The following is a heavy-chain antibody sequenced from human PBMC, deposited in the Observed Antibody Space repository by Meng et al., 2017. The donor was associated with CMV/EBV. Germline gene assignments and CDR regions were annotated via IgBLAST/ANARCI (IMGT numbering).Heavy chain of an antibody. CDR3: ARASFRFHYYYYGLDV. CDR2: IIPILGIA. CDR1: GGTFSSYA. D-gene: IGHD3-16*02. Sequence: SVKVSCKASGGTFSSYAISWVRQAPGQGLEWMGGIIPILGIANYAQKFQGRVTITADKSTSTAYMELSSLRSEDTAVYYCARASFRFHYYYYGLDVWGQGTTVTVSS. J-gene: IGHJ6*02. V-gene: IGHV1-69*10.